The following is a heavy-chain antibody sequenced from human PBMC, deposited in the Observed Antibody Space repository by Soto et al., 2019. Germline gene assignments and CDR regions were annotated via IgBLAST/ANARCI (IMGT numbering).Heavy chain of an antibody. V-gene: IGHV3-53*01. CDR2: IYSGGST. CDR3: ASSVQNPLGELDH. D-gene: IGHD3-10*01. CDR1: GFTVSSNY. Sequence: PGGSLRLSCAASGFTVSSNYMSWVRQAPGKGLEWVSVIYSGGSTYYADSVKGRFTISRDNSKNTLYLQMNSLRAEDTAVYYCASSVQNPLGELDHWGQGTLVTVSS. J-gene: IGHJ5*02.